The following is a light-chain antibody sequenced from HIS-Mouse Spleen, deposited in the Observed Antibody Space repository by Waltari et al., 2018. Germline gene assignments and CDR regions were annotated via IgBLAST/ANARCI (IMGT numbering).Light chain of an antibody. V-gene: IGLV2-14*01. Sequence: QSALTQPDSVSGSPGQSLPISCTGPSCDVGGYNYVSWYQQHPGHAPQLMFYEFSNRPSGVSNRFSGSKSGNTASLTISGLQAEGEADYYCSSYTSSSTVVFGGGTKLTVL. CDR1: SCDVGGYNY. J-gene: IGLJ2*01. CDR2: EFS. CDR3: SSYTSSSTVV.